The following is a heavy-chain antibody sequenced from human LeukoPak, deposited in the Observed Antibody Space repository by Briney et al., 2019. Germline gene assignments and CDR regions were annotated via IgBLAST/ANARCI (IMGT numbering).Heavy chain of an antibody. V-gene: IGHV3-21*01. J-gene: IGHJ4*02. CDR3: ARAAYSSSWRERYKYYFDY. CDR1: GFTFSSYS. Sequence: GGPLRLSCAASGFTFSSYSMNWVRQAPGKGLEWVSLISSSSSHIQYADSVKGRFTISRDNAKNSLFLHMNSLRAEDTAVYYCARAAYSSSWRERYKYYFDYWGQGTLVTVSS. CDR2: ISSSSSHI. D-gene: IGHD6-13*01.